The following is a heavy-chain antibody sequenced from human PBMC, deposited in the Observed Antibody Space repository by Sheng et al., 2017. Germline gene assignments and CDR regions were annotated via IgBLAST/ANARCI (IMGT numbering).Heavy chain of an antibody. CDR3: ARRDY. CDR2: IDHSGST. Sequence: QVQLQQWGAGLLKPSGALSPHLRVSMWVPQWLLLDLDPPAPRERGWSGLGEIDHSGSTNYNPSLSSRVTISVDTSKNQFSLKLISVSAADTAVYYCARRDYWGQGTLVTVSS. J-gene: IGHJ4*02. CDR1: WVPQWLL. V-gene: IGHV4-34*02.